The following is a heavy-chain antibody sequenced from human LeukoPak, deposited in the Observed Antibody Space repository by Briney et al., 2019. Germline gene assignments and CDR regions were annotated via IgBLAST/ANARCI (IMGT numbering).Heavy chain of an antibody. CDR3: AIGYSYGYPNFDY. J-gene: IGHJ4*02. V-gene: IGHV1-2*02. CDR2: INPNSGGT. CDR1: GYTFTGYY. D-gene: IGHD5-18*01. Sequence: ASVKVSCKASGYTFTGYYMHWVRQAPGQGLEWMGWINPNSGGTNYAQKFQGRVTMTRDTSISTAYMELSRLRSDDTAVYYCAIGYSYGYPNFDYWGQGTLVTVSS.